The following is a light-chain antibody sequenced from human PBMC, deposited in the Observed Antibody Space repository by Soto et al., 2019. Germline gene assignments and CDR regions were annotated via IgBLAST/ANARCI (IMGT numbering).Light chain of an antibody. Sequence: DIQMTQSPSTLSASVGDRVTITCRASQSISSWLAWYQQKPGKAPKLLIYKASNLQSGVPSRFSGSGSGTEFTLTISSLQTDDFATYYCHQYKTYWTFGHGTQVEMK. CDR3: HQYKTYWT. CDR2: KAS. CDR1: QSISSW. V-gene: IGKV1-5*03. J-gene: IGKJ1*01.